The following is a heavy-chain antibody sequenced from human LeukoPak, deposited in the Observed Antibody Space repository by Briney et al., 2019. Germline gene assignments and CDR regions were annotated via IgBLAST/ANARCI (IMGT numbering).Heavy chain of an antibody. D-gene: IGHD3-10*01. CDR2: IGPNGNEK. CDR1: GFTFSRHW. J-gene: IGHJ5*02. Sequence: GGSLRLSCAASGFTFSRHWMSWVRQPPGKGLEWVANIGPNGNEKYYVDSVKGRFIISRDNPRNTLYLQMNILRTEDTAVYYCAKEGTPQVSTWYDLWGQGTQVIVSS. CDR3: AKEGTPQVSTWYDL. V-gene: IGHV3-7*01.